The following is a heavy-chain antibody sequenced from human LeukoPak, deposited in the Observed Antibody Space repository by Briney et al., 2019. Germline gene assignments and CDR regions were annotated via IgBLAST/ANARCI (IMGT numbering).Heavy chain of an antibody. D-gene: IGHD2-21*02. J-gene: IGHJ4*02. Sequence: SETLSLTCTVSGGSISSYYWSWIRQPPGKGLEWIRYIYYSGSTNYNPSLKSRVTISVDTSKNQFSLKLSSVTAADTAVYYCARGVPHCGGDCYTHYFFDYWGQGTLVTVSS. CDR2: IYYSGST. V-gene: IGHV4-59*01. CDR1: GGSISSYY. CDR3: ARGVPHCGGDCYTHYFFDY.